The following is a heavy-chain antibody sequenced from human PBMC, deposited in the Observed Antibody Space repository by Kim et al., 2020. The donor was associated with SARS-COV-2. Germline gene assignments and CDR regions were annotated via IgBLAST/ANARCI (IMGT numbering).Heavy chain of an antibody. D-gene: IGHD3-10*01. V-gene: IGHV4-61*01. Sequence: SETLSLTCTVSGGSVSSGSYYWSWIRQPPGKGLEWIGYIYYSGSTNYNPSLKSRVTISVDTSKNQFSLKLSSVTAADTAVYYCARTYGSGSCIDYWGQGTLVTVSS. CDR2: IYYSGST. J-gene: IGHJ4*02. CDR3: ARTYGSGSCIDY. CDR1: GGSVSSGSYY.